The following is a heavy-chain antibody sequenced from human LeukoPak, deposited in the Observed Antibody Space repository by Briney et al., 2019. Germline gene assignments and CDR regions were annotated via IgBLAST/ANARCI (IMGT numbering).Heavy chain of an antibody. CDR3: ARDGRYSGYYYFDY. D-gene: IGHD5-12*01. V-gene: IGHV3-30*04. J-gene: IGHJ4*02. CDR1: GFTFSSYA. Sequence: GGSLRPSCAASGFTFSSYAMHWVRQAPGKGLEWVAVISYDGSNKYYADSVKGRFTISRDNSKNTLYLQMNSLRAEDTAVYYCARDGRYSGYYYFDYWGQGTLVTVSS. CDR2: ISYDGSNK.